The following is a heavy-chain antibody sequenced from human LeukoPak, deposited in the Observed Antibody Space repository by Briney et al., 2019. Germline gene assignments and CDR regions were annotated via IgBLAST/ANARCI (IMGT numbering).Heavy chain of an antibody. D-gene: IGHD3-10*01. Sequence: ASVKVSCKASGYTFTSYDINWVRQATGQGLEWMGWMNPNSGGTNYAQKFQGRVTMTRDTSISTAYMELSRLRSDDTAVYYCARDSDPTYYFDSGPYHAYWGQGTLVTVSS. CDR2: MNPNSGGT. CDR1: GYTFTSYD. V-gene: IGHV1-2*02. CDR3: ARDSDPTYYFDSGPYHAY. J-gene: IGHJ4*02.